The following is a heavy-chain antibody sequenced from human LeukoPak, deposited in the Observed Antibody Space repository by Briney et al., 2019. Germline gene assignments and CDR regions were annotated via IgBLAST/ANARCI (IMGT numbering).Heavy chain of an antibody. Sequence: GESLKISCKGSGYIFSGYWIGWVRQKPGKGLEWMGIIYHGDSDTRNSPSFEGQVTISADRSISTDLLQWSRLQASDTAIYYCARLYSGGPAATPFDYWGQGTLLAVSS. J-gene: IGHJ4*02. CDR1: GYIFSGYW. CDR3: ARLYSGGPAATPFDY. CDR2: IYHGDSDT. V-gene: IGHV5-51*01. D-gene: IGHD2-2*01.